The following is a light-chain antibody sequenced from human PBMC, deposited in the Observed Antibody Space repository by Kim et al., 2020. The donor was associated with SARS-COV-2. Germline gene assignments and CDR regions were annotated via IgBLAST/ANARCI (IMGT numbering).Light chain of an antibody. V-gene: IGKV3-20*01. CDR3: QQYSDSPLT. CDR2: NAF. Sequence: PGERATLSCRTSQSITSNYLAWYQQKPGQAPRLLIYNAFNRATGIPDRFSGSGSGTDFTLTISRLEPEDFAVYYCQQYSDSPLTFGGGTKVDIK. J-gene: IGKJ4*01. CDR1: QSITSNY.